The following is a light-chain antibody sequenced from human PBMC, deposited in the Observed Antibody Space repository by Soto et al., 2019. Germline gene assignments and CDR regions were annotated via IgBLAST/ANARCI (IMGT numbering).Light chain of an antibody. Sequence: DIQMTQSPSSLSASVGDRVTITCRASQSISSYLNWYQQKPGKAPNLLIVAASSLQRGVPSRFSGSGSGTDFTLTISSRQPGDFATYYCQQSYKTPLTFGQGTRLEIK. CDR2: AAS. CDR1: QSISSY. CDR3: QQSYKTPLT. J-gene: IGKJ5*01. V-gene: IGKV1-39*01.